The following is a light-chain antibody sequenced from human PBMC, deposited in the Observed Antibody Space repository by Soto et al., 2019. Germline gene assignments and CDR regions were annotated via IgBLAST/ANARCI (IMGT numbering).Light chain of an antibody. V-gene: IGKV1-33*01. Sequence: VQMTQSSSSLSASVGDRVIITCRANQSIANYLNWFQQKPGKAPKLLISDASHLEMGAPSRFSGSGSGTDFVLTISGLQSEDFATYYCQQYEYLPLTFGWGTRV. CDR2: DAS. J-gene: IGKJ4*01. CDR3: QQYEYLPLT. CDR1: QSIANY.